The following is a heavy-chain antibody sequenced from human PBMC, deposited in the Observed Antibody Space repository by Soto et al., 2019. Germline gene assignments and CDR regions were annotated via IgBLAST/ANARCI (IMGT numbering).Heavy chain of an antibody. D-gene: IGHD4-4*01. CDR1: GFTFSSYA. V-gene: IGHV3-30-3*01. J-gene: IGHJ6*02. CDR2: ISYDGSNK. Sequence: GGSLSLSCAASGFTFSSYAMHWVRQAPGKGLEWVAVISYDGSNKYYADSVKGRFTISRDNSKNTLYLQMNSLRAEDTAVYYCARAGVEGLQYFYGMDVWGQGTTVTVSS. CDR3: ARAGVEGLQYFYGMDV.